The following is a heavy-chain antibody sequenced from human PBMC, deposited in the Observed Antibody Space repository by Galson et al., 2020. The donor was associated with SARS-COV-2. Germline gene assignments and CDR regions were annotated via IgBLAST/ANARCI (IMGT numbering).Heavy chain of an antibody. J-gene: IGHJ4*01. CDR2: INPSGGGT. V-gene: IGHV1-46*01. CDR3: ARDSQGGDDYKYLLF. CDR1: GYTFTSYY. D-gene: IGHD4-4*01. Sequence: ASVKVSCKASGYTFTSYYIHWVRQAPGQGLEWMGIINPSGGGTTYAQKLQGRVTMTGDTSTSTVYMELSSLRSEDTAVYYCARDSQGGDDYKYLLFWGHGTLVTGSS.